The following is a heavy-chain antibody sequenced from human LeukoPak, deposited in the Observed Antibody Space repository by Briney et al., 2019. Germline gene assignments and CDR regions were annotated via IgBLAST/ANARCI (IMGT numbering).Heavy chain of an antibody. CDR3: ARVRVYYDILTLKQRYFDL. V-gene: IGHV1-18*01. CDR1: GYTFTSYG. D-gene: IGHD3-9*01. CDR2: ISAYNGNT. Sequence: ASVKVSCKASGYTFTSYGISWVRQAPGQGLEWMGWISAYNGNTNYAQKLQGRVTMTTDTSTSTAYMELRSLRSDDTAVYYCARVRVYYDILTLKQRYFDLWGRGTLVTVSS. J-gene: IGHJ2*01.